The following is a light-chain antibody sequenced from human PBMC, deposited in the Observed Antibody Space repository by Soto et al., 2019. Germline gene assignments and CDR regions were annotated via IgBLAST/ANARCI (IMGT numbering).Light chain of an antibody. J-gene: IGLJ1*01. Sequence: QSALTQPRSVSGSPGQSVTISCTGTSSDVGGYNYVSWYQQHPGKAPKVMIYDVSKRPSGVPDRFSGSKSGNTASLTISGLQAEDEADYYCCSYAGSLDVFGTGTKLTVL. CDR2: DVS. V-gene: IGLV2-11*01. CDR1: SSDVGGYNY. CDR3: CSYAGSLDV.